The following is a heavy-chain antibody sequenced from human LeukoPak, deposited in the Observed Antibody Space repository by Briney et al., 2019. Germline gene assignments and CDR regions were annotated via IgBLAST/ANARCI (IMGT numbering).Heavy chain of an antibody. CDR2: ISYDGSNK. CDR1: GFTFSSYA. CDR3: ARVSYCTNGVCYPDYYYGMDV. V-gene: IGHV3-30-3*01. D-gene: IGHD2-8*01. J-gene: IGHJ6*02. Sequence: GRSLRLSCAASGFTFSSYAMHWVRQAPGKGLEGVAVISYDGSNKYYADSVKGRFTISRDNSKDTLYLQMNSLRAEDTAVYYCARVSYCTNGVCYPDYYYGMDVWGQGTTVTVSS.